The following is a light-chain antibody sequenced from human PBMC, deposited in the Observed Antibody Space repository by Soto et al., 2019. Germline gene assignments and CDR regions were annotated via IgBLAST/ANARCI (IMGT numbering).Light chain of an antibody. CDR2: KTS. V-gene: IGKV1-5*03. CDR3: QQYNTFPYT. J-gene: IGKJ2*01. Sequence: DIQMTQFPSTLSASVGDRVTITCRASQSFSSWLAWYQQKPGKAPKLLIYKTSSLESGVPSRFSGSGSGTEFTLPISSLQPDDFATYYCQQYNTFPYTFGQGTKLEIK. CDR1: QSFSSW.